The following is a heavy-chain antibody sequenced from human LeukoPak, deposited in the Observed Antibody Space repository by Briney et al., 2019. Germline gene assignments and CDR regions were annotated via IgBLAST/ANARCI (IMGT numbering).Heavy chain of an antibody. CDR3: AIDIEAVAGTFFDY. CDR2: ISGDGGST. J-gene: IGHJ4*02. Sequence: GGSLRLSCAASGFTFDDYAMHWVRQAPGKGLEWVSLISGDGGSTYYADSVKGRFTISRDNSKNSLYLQMNSLRTDDTALYYCAIDIEAVAGTFFDYWGQGTLVTVSS. CDR1: GFTFDDYA. V-gene: IGHV3-43*02. D-gene: IGHD6-19*01.